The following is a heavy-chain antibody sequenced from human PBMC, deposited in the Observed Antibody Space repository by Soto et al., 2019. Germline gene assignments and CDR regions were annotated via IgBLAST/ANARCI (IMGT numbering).Heavy chain of an antibody. D-gene: IGHD3-10*01. Sequence: SETLSLTCTVSGGSISSGGYYWSWIRQHPGKGLEWIGYIYYSGSTYYNPSLKSRVTISVDTSKNQFSLKLSSVTAADTAVYYCARMGQGSGSYILGYWGQGTLVTVSS. V-gene: IGHV4-31*03. CDR3: ARMGQGSGSYILGY. J-gene: IGHJ4*02. CDR1: GGSISSGGYY. CDR2: IYYSGST.